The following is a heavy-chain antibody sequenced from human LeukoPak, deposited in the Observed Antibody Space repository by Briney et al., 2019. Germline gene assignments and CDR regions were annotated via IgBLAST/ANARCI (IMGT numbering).Heavy chain of an antibody. CDR1: GFTVSSNY. CDR2: IYSGGST. D-gene: IGHD5-24*01. CDR3: ARDGGGRWLQLIDY. V-gene: IGHV3-53*01. Sequence: GGSLRLSCAASGFTVSSNYMSWVRQAPGKGLEWVSVIYSGGSTYYADSVKGRFTISRDNSKNTLYLQMNSLRAEDTAVYYCARDGGGRWLQLIDYWGQGTLVTVSS. J-gene: IGHJ4*02.